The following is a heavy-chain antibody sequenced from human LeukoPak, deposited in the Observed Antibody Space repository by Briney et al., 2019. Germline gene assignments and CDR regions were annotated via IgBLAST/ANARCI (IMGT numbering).Heavy chain of an antibody. CDR3: ASYNWNYFDY. D-gene: IGHD1-20*01. CDR1: GGSISSSSHY. Sequence: SETLSLTCTVSGGSISSSSHYWSWIRQPPGKGLEWIGYIYYSGSTNYNPSLKSRVTISVDTSKNQFSLKLSSVTAADTAVYYCASYNWNYFDYWGQGTLVTVSS. CDR2: IYYSGST. J-gene: IGHJ4*02. V-gene: IGHV4-61*05.